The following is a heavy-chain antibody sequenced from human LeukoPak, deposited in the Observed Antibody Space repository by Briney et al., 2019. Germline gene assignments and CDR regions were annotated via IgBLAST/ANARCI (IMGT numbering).Heavy chain of an antibody. J-gene: IGHJ4*02. V-gene: IGHV3-7*01. Sequence: GGSLRLSCVASGFTFSDYWMSWVRQVPGKGLEWVANIKQDGSEKYYVDSVKGRFTISRDNANNSLYLQMNSLRAEDTAVYYCARGSGWDAGYWGQGTLVTVSS. CDR1: GFTFSDYW. CDR3: ARGSGWDAGY. D-gene: IGHD6-19*01. CDR2: IKQDGSEK.